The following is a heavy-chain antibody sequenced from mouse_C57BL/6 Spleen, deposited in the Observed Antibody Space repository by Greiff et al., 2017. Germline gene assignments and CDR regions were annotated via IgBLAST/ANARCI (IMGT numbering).Heavy chain of an antibody. J-gene: IGHJ4*01. CDR1: GYAFSSSW. Sequence: QVQLQQSGPELVKPGASVKISCKASGYAFSSSWMNWVKQRPGKGLEWIGRIYPGDGDTNYNGKFKGKATLTADKSSSTAYMQLSSLTSEDSAVYFGARVSYGSSYPYAMDYWGQGTSVTVSS. V-gene: IGHV1-82*01. D-gene: IGHD1-1*01. CDR2: IYPGDGDT. CDR3: ARVSYGSSYPYAMDY.